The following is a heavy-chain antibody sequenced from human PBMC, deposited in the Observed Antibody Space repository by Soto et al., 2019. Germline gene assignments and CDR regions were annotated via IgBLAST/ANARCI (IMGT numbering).Heavy chain of an antibody. V-gene: IGHV3-48*02. CDR1: GFTFSSYS. D-gene: IGHD3-22*01. J-gene: IGHJ3*02. CDR2: ISSSSSTI. Sequence: GGSLRLSCAASGFTFSSYSMNWVRQAPGKGLEWVSYISSSSSTIYYADSVKGRFTISRDNAKNSLYLQMNSLRDDDTAVYYCARSDSSGYGGFDIWGQGTMVTVSS. CDR3: ARSDSSGYGGFDI.